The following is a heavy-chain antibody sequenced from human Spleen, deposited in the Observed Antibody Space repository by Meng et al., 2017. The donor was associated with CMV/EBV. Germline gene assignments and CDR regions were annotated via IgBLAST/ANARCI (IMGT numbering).Heavy chain of an antibody. CDR3: ARGSYCSSTSCYIEDWYFDL. CDR2: IWFDGRKI. V-gene: IGHV3-33*01. CDR1: GFNFHNYN. J-gene: IGHJ2*01. D-gene: IGHD2-2*02. Sequence: GGSLRLSCAASGFNFHNYNMHWVRQAPGKGLEWVAVIWFDGRKIHYPDSVKGRFTISRDNSRNTLYLQMNSLRAEDTGVYYCARGSYCSSTSCYIEDWYFDLWGRGTLVTVSS.